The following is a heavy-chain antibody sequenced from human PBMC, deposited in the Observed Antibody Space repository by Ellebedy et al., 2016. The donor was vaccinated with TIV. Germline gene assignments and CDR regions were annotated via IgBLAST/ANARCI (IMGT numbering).Heavy chain of an antibody. J-gene: IGHJ4*02. CDR2: ISSNLHYI. V-gene: IGHV3-21*01. CDR3: ATDRGEGGLPSFFDS. Sequence: PGGSLRLSCSTSGFNFSGCTMNRVRQAPGKGLEWVSSISSNLHYINYRDSVKGRFTISRDNAKNSLSLQMDSLRAEETAVYYCATDRGEGGLPSFFDSWGQGTLVTVST. CDR1: GFNFSGCT. D-gene: IGHD3-10*01.